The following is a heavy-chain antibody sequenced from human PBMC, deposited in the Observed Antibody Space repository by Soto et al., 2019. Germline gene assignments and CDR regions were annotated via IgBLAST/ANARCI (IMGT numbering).Heavy chain of an antibody. CDR2: IDPSGANK. Sequence: GGSLRLSCAASGITFRRHTMSWVRQAPGTGLEWVSTIDPSGANKNYADSVKGRFTISRDNSRNTLDLQMNSLRVGDTALCYCVSWVSAHFDYWGQGTPVTVSS. D-gene: IGHD3-16*01. J-gene: IGHJ4*02. V-gene: IGHV3-23*01. CDR3: VSWVSAHFDY. CDR1: GITFRRHT.